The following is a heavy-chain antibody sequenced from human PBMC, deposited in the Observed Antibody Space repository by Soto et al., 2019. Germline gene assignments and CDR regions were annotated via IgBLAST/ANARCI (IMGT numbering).Heavy chain of an antibody. V-gene: IGHV3-21*01. Sequence: EVQLVESGGGLVKPGGSLRLSCAASGFTFSSYSMNWVRQAPGKGLEWVSSISSRSSYIYYADSVKGRFTISRDNAKNSLYLQMNSLGAEDTAVYYCAGIDYGDYYYGMDVWGQGTTVTVSS. CDR3: AGIDYGDYYYGMDV. CDR2: ISSRSSYI. D-gene: IGHD4-17*01. J-gene: IGHJ6*02. CDR1: GFTFSSYS.